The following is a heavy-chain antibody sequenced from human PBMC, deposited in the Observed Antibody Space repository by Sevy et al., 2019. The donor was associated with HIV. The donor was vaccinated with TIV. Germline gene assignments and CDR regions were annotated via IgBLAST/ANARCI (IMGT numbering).Heavy chain of an antibody. Sequence: GGSLRLSCAASGFTFSSYWMHWVRQAPGKGLEWVAIISYDGTNKYYADSVKGRFSISRDNSKNTLYLQMSSLRAEDTAVYYCAKEGYDSSGSTYFDNWGQGTQVTVSS. J-gene: IGHJ4*02. CDR2: ISYDGTNK. CDR1: GFTFSSYW. V-gene: IGHV3-30*18. CDR3: AKEGYDSSGSTYFDN. D-gene: IGHD3-22*01.